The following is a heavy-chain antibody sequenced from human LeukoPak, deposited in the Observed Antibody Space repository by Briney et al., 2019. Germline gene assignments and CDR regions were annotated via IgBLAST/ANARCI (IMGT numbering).Heavy chain of an antibody. V-gene: IGHV4-31*03. CDR1: GGSFSSGGYY. J-gene: IGHJ6*03. CDR2: IYYSGST. CDR3: ARTLAPHDFWCGYTYYYYYMDV. Sequence: SETLSLTCTVSGGSFSSGGYYWSWIRQHPGKGLEWIGYIYYSGSTYYNPSLKSRVTISVDTSKNQFSLKLSSVTAADMAVYYCARTLAPHDFWCGYTYYYYYMDVWGKGTTVTVSS. D-gene: IGHD3-3*01.